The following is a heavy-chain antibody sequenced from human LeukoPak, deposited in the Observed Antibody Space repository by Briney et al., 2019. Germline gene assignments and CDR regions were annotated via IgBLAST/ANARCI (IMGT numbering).Heavy chain of an antibody. Sequence: GGSLRLSCAASGFTFSNYGMNWVRQAPGKGLQWVSSISSSSSYIYYADSVKGRFTISRDNAKNSLYLQMNSLRAEDTAVYYCARVYCSGGSCYDYWGQGTLVTVSS. D-gene: IGHD2-15*01. CDR1: GFTFSNYG. J-gene: IGHJ4*02. V-gene: IGHV3-21*01. CDR3: ARVYCSGGSCYDY. CDR2: ISSSSSYI.